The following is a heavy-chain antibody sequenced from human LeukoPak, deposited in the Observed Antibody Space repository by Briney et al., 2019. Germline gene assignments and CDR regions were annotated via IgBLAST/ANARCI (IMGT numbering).Heavy chain of an antibody. Sequence: ASAKVSCKASGYTFTSYAMHWVRQAPGQRLEWMGWINAGNGNTKYSQEFQGRVTITRDTSASTAYMELSSLRSEDMAVYYCARADLAYCGGDCFLFDYWGQGTLVTVSS. V-gene: IGHV1-3*03. CDR1: GYTFTSYA. CDR2: INAGNGNT. CDR3: ARADLAYCGGDCFLFDY. J-gene: IGHJ4*02. D-gene: IGHD2-21*02.